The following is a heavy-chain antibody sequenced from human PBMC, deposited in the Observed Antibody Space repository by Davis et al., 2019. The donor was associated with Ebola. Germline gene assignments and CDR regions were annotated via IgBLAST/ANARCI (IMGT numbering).Heavy chain of an antibody. J-gene: IGHJ6*02. CDR2: LSASGRDP. CDR1: GFTFNDFA. D-gene: IGHD3-10*01. CDR3: AKDPRVRVQGVPYGSDV. Sequence: PGGSLRLSCVVSGFTFNDFAMSWVRQAPGSSLFSFSTLSASGRDPYDTDSVRGRFTISSDSSKNTLYLKMSSLRVEERARYYCAKDPRVRVQGVPYGSDVWGQGTTVTVSS. V-gene: IGHV3-23*01.